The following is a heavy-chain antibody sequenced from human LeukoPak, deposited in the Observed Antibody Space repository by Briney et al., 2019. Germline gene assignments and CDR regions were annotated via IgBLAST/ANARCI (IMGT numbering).Heavy chain of an antibody. CDR2: ISTSSTYT. Sequence: PGGSLRLSCAASGFTFSSYAMHWVRQAPGKGLEWVSSISTSSTYTNYADSVRGRFTISRDNANNSLYLQMNSLRAEDTAVYYCARAQVVPAATYYYYYGMDVWGKGTTVTVSS. D-gene: IGHD2-2*01. CDR3: ARAQVVPAATYYYYYGMDV. J-gene: IGHJ6*04. CDR1: GFTFSSYA. V-gene: IGHV3-21*01.